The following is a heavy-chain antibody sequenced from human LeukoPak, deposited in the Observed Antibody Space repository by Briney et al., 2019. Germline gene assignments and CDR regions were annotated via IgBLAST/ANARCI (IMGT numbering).Heavy chain of an antibody. D-gene: IGHD4-17*01. CDR2: ISAYNGNT. V-gene: IGHV1-18*01. Sequence: ASVKVSCKASGYTFTSYGISWVRQAPGQGLEWMGWISAYNGNTNYAQKLQGRVTMTTDTSTSTAYMELRSLRSDDTAVYYCARDPAYYGDYADAFDIWGQGTMVTVSS. J-gene: IGHJ3*02. CDR1: GYTFTSYG. CDR3: ARDPAYYGDYADAFDI.